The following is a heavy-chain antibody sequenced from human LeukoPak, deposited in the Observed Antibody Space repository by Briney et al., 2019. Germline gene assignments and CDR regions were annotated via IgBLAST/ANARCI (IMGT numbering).Heavy chain of an antibody. D-gene: IGHD5-18*01. CDR2: IYPGDSDT. CDR1: GYSFTGYW. V-gene: IGHV5-51*01. CDR3: ARRGQLWDYYMDV. J-gene: IGHJ6*03. Sequence: GESLKISCKGSGYSFTGYWIGWVRQMPGKGLEWMGIIYPGDSDTRYSPSFQGQVTTSADKSISTAYLQWSSLKASDTAMYYCARRGQLWDYYMDVWGKGTTVTVSS.